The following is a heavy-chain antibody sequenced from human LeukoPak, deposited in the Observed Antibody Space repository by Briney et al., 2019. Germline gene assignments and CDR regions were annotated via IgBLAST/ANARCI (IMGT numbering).Heavy chain of an antibody. CDR3: ARGGLGNCSSTSCPPYYYGMDV. V-gene: IGHV3-66*02. D-gene: IGHD2-2*01. Sequence: GRSLRLSCAASGFTVSSNYMSWVRQAPGKGLEWLSVIYSSGSPYYADSVKGRFTISRDNSKNTLYLQMNSLRAEDTAVYYCARGGLGNCSSTSCPPYYYGMDVWGQGTTVTVSS. J-gene: IGHJ6*02. CDR2: IYSSGSP. CDR1: GFTVSSNY.